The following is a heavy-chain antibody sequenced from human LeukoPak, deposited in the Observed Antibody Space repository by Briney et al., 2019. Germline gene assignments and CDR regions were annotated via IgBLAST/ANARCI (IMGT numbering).Heavy chain of an antibody. CDR3: ARDQAWEAAAGTNLDY. J-gene: IGHJ4*02. Sequence: VASVKVSCKASGYTFTSYGISWVRQAPGQGLEWMGWISAYNGNTNCAQKLQGRVTMTTDTSTSTAYMELRSLRSDDTAVYYCARDQAWEAAAGTNLDYWGQGTLVTVSS. CDR2: ISAYNGNT. D-gene: IGHD6-13*01. CDR1: GYTFTSYG. V-gene: IGHV1-18*01.